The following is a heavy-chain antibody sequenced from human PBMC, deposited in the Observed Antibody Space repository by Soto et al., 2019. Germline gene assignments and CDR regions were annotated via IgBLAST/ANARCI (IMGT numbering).Heavy chain of an antibody. D-gene: IGHD2-8*01. CDR3: AKNGQPPYYYYGLDV. V-gene: IGHV1-18*01. CDR2: ISGYNGDT. J-gene: IGHJ6*02. CDR1: GYTFTRYG. Sequence: GASVKVSCKASGYTFTRYGISWVRQAPGQGREWMGWISGYNGDTNYAQKFQDRVSMTIDTSTGTAYMELRSLTSDDTAIYYCAKNGQPPYYYYGLDVWGQGTKVTVSS.